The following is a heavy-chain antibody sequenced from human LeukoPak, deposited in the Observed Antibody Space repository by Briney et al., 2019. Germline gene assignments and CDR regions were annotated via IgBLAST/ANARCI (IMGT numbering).Heavy chain of an antibody. V-gene: IGHV3-23*01. D-gene: IGHD3-22*01. J-gene: IGHJ4*02. CDR2: ITSSGDGT. CDR1: GFTFSIYA. CDR3: AKDRPNYYGSNGHYYRRDGDY. Sequence: GGSLRLSCAASGFTFSIYAMSWVRQAPGKGLQWVSSITSSGDGTYYADSVKGRFTISRDNSENVLYLQMNSLRVEDTAVYFCAKDRPNYYGSNGHYYRRDGDYWGQGTLVTVSS.